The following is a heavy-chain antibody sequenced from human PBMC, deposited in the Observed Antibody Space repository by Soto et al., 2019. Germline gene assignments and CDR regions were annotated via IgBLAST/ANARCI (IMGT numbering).Heavy chain of an antibody. CDR1: GFTFTSSA. D-gene: IGHD2-15*01. Sequence: VASVKVSCKASGFTFTSSAVQWVRQARGQRLEWIGWIVVGSGNTNYAQKFQERVTITRDMSTSTAYMELSSLRSEDTAVYYCAAMKVVVAATRLHYYGMDVWGQGTTVTVSS. CDR3: AAMKVVVAATRLHYYGMDV. V-gene: IGHV1-58*01. J-gene: IGHJ6*02. CDR2: IVVGSGNT.